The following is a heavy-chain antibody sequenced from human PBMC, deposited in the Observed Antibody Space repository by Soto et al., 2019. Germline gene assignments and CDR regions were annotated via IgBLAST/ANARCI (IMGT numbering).Heavy chain of an antibody. J-gene: IGHJ4*02. CDR1: GFTFSSYD. D-gene: IGHD2-2*02. CDR3: ARDPIHEEYYFDY. Sequence: QVQLVESGGRVVQPGRSLRLSCTASGFTFSSYDIHWVRQAPGKGLEWVAVIGYDGNDKYYVDSVKGRFTISRDNSKNTLCLQMTHLRAEDTAVYYCARDPIHEEYYFDYWGQGTLVTVSS. V-gene: IGHV3-33*01. CDR2: IGYDGNDK.